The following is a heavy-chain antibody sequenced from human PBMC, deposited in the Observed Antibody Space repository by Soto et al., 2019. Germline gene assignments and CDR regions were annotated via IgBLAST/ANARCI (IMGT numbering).Heavy chain of an antibody. CDR2: IYYSGST. V-gene: IGHV4-59*08. CDR3: ARQKEIAITMVRGAPLYFDY. D-gene: IGHD3-10*01. J-gene: IGHJ4*02. Sequence: SETLSLTCTVSGGSISSYYWSWIRQPPGKGLEWIGYIYYSGSTNYNPSLKSRVTISVDTSKNQFSLKLSSVTAADTAVYYCARQKEIAITMVRGAPLYFDYWGQGTLVTVSS. CDR1: GGSISSYY.